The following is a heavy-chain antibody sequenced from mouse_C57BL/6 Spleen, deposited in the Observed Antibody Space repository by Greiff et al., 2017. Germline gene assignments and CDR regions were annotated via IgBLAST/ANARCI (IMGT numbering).Heavy chain of an antibody. Sequence: VQLQQSGPELVKPGASVKISCKASGYSFTGYFMHWVKQSPGKSLEWIGRINPYNGDTFYTQKFKGKATLTVDKSSSTAHMELRSLTSEDFAVDYCARDGYDYGLAYWGQGTLVTVSA. V-gene: IGHV1-37*01. D-gene: IGHD2-4*01. CDR3: ARDGYDYGLAY. J-gene: IGHJ3*01. CDR1: GYSFTGYF. CDR2: INPYNGDT.